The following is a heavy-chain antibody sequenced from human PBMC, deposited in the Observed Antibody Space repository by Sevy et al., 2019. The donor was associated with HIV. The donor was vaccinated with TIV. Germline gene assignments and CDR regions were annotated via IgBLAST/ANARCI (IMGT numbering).Heavy chain of an antibody. V-gene: IGHV4-39*01. Sequence: SETLSLTCTVSGGSISSSSYYWGWIRQPPGKGLEWIASIYYSGSTYYNPSLKSRVTISVDTSKNQFSLKLSSVTAADTAVYYGARINGFTVTKDYYYYYGMDVWGQGTTVTVSS. CDR1: GGSISSSSYY. CDR2: IYYSGST. J-gene: IGHJ6*02. CDR3: ARINGFTVTKDYYYYYGMDV. D-gene: IGHD4-17*01.